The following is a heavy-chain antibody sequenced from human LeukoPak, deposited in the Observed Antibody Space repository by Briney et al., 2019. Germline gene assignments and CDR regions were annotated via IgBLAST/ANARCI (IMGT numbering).Heavy chain of an antibody. J-gene: IGHJ4*02. CDR2: ISSSSSYT. CDR3: ARDGYSSSWYWFDY. V-gene: IGHV3-11*06. D-gene: IGHD6-13*01. Sequence: GGSLRLSCAASGFTFSDYYMSWIRQAPGKGLERVSYISSSSSYTNYADSVKGRFTISRDNAKNSLYLQMNSLRAEDTAVYYCARDGYSSSWYWFDYWGQGTLVTVSS. CDR1: GFTFSDYY.